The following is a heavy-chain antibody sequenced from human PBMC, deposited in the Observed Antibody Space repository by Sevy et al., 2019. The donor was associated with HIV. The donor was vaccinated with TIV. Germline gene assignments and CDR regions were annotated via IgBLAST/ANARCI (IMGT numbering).Heavy chain of an antibody. D-gene: IGHD2-15*01. CDR1: GFTFSDYY. Sequence: GGSLRLSCAASGFTFSDYYMSWIRQAPGKGLEWVSYISSSSSYTNNADSVKGRFTISRDNAKNSLYLQMNSLRAEDTDVYYCARDRTYCSGGSCYSRAFDIWGQGTMVTVSS. V-gene: IGHV3-11*06. CDR2: ISSSSSYT. J-gene: IGHJ3*02. CDR3: ARDRTYCSGGSCYSRAFDI.